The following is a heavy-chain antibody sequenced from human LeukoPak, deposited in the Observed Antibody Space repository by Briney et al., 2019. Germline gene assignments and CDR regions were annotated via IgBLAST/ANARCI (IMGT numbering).Heavy chain of an antibody. Sequence: PSETLSLTCTVSGGSMSNYYWSGVRQTPGKGLEGIGYISYSGSTNHNPPLKSRVTISVDTSKNRFSLKLSSVTAADTAVYYCARRGRAAGKYGGYEYWYFDYWGQGTLVTVSS. CDR1: GGSMSNYY. V-gene: IGHV4-59*08. D-gene: IGHD5-12*01. CDR3: ARRGRAAGKYGGYEYWYFDY. CDR2: ISYSGST. J-gene: IGHJ4*02.